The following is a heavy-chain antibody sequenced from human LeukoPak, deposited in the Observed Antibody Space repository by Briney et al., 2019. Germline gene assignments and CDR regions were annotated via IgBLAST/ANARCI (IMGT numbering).Heavy chain of an antibody. CDR1: GFTFDNYG. CDR2: INWNGAST. Sequence: GGSLRLSCAASGFTFDNYGMTWVRRAPGKGLEWVSSINWNGASTGYADSMKGRFTISRDNAKNSLYLQMNSLRPEDTALYYCARLGGYYDSSAYYRSPDYWGQGTLVTVSS. D-gene: IGHD3-22*01. CDR3: ARLGGYYDSSAYYRSPDY. V-gene: IGHV3-20*04. J-gene: IGHJ4*02.